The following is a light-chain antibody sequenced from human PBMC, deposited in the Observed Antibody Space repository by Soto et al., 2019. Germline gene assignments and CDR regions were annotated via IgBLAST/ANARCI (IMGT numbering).Light chain of an antibody. CDR1: QSVSRY. J-gene: IGKJ5*01. Sequence: EIVLTQSPGTRSWSPGEIATLSCRAIQSVSRYLAWYQQKPGQAPRLLIYEASNRATGIPARFSGSGSGTDFTLTISRLEPEDFAVYYCQQRSNWPITFGQGTRLEIK. V-gene: IGKV3-11*01. CDR2: EAS. CDR3: QQRSNWPIT.